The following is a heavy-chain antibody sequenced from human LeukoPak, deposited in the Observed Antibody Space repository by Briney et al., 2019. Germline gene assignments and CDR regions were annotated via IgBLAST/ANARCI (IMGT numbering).Heavy chain of an antibody. J-gene: IGHJ6*02. Sequence: GRSLRLSCAASGFTFRTYAMHWVRQAPGKGLEWVAVISYDGSNKRYADSVRGRFTISRDNSKNTLYLQMNTLRAEDSAVHYCARDRPLPAGGVIYYSYYGMDVWGQGTTVTVFS. CDR1: GFTFRTYA. CDR2: ISYDGSNK. D-gene: IGHD3-16*01. CDR3: ARDRPLPAGGVIYYSYYGMDV. V-gene: IGHV3-30-3*01.